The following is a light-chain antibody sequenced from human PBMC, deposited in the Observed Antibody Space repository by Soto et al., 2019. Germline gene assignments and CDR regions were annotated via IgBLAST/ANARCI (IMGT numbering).Light chain of an antibody. J-gene: IGKJ5*01. V-gene: IGKV4-1*01. CDR3: QQYYSTPIT. CDR2: WAS. Sequence: EIVMLQSPDSLPVSLFESTTINCKSSQSVWSNYKNYLAWYQQKPGQPPKLLIYWASTRESGVPDRFSGSGSGTDFTLTISSLQAEDVAVYYCQQYYSTPITFGQGRLLEI. CDR1: QSVWSNYKNY.